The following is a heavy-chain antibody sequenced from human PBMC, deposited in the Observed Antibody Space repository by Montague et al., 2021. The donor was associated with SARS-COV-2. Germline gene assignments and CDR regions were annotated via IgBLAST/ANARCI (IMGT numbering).Heavy chain of an antibody. CDR1: GGSISSGGYY. D-gene: IGHD2-2*01. CDR3: ASDGYASGAFYNRSFDR. V-gene: IGHV4-61*02. CDR2: IYTTGTT. Sequence: TLSLTCTVSGGSISSGGYYWSWIRQPAGKGLEWIGRIYTTGTTNHNPSLKSRVTMFIDTSKNQYSLKLTSVPAADTGVYYCASDGYASGAFYNRSFDRWGQGALVTVSS. J-gene: IGHJ4*02.